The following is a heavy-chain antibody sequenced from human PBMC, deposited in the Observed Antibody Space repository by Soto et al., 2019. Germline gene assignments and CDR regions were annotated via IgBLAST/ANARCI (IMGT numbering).Heavy chain of an antibody. D-gene: IGHD2-2*01. Sequence: QVQLVQSGAEVKKPGSSVKVSCKASGGTFSSYAISWVRQAPGQGLGWMGGIIPIFGTANYAQKFQGRVTITADKSTSTAYMELSSLRSEDTAVYYCARDRGYCSSTSCYHFDYWGQGTLVTVSS. V-gene: IGHV1-69*06. CDR1: GGTFSSYA. J-gene: IGHJ4*02. CDR3: ARDRGYCSSTSCYHFDY. CDR2: IIPIFGTA.